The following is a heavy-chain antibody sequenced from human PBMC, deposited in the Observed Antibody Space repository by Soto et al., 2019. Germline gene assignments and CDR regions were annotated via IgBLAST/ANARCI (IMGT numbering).Heavy chain of an antibody. CDR3: ALHYGSGSNYYYYGMDV. D-gene: IGHD3-10*01. Sequence: QVQLVQYGAEVKKPGSSVKVSCKASGGTFSSYAISWVRQAPGQGLEWMGGIIPIFGTADYAQKFQGRVTITADESTSTADMELSSLRSEDTAVYYCALHYGSGSNYYYYGMDVWGQGTTVTVSS. CDR1: GGTFSSYA. CDR2: IIPIFGTA. J-gene: IGHJ6*02. V-gene: IGHV1-69*12.